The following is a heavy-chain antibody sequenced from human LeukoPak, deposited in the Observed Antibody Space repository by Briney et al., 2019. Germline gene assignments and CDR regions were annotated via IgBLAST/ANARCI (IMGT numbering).Heavy chain of an antibody. CDR2: IRSDGSNK. CDR1: GLSFGDYG. J-gene: IGHJ4*02. CDR3: ARILDSAWGELGY. D-gene: IGHD6-19*01. Sequence: GGSLRLSCTPSGLSFGDYGMSWVRQAPGKGLEWMAFIRSDGSNKYYADSVKGRFTISRDNSKNTLYLQMNSLRAEDTAVYYCARILDSAWGELGYWGQGTLVTVSS. V-gene: IGHV3-30*02.